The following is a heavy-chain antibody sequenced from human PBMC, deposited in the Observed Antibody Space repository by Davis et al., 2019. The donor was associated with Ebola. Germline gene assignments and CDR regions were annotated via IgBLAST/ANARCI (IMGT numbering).Heavy chain of an antibody. Sequence: GESLKISCAASGFVVSSYVMSWVRRAPGKGLEWVSTLGTSADTYYAASVKGRFTISRDNSKNTLHLQMNSLRVEDTAIYYCVKDTPNIWFDVWGQGTMVTVSS. CDR3: VKDTPNIWFDV. J-gene: IGHJ3*01. D-gene: IGHD2-15*01. V-gene: IGHV3-23*01. CDR1: GFVVSSYV. CDR2: LGTSADT.